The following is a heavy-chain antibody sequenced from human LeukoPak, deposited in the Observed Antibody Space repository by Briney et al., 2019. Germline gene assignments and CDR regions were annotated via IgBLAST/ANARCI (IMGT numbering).Heavy chain of an antibody. D-gene: IGHD3-22*01. CDR3: ARAPLDLDSSGYADY. J-gene: IGHJ4*02. Sequence: SETLSLTCTVSGGSISSYYWSWIRQPPGKGLEWIGYIYYSGSTNYNPSLKSRVTISVDTSKSQFSLKLSSVTAADTAVYYCARAPLDLDSSGYADYWGQGTLVTVSS. V-gene: IGHV4-59*01. CDR2: IYYSGST. CDR1: GGSISSYY.